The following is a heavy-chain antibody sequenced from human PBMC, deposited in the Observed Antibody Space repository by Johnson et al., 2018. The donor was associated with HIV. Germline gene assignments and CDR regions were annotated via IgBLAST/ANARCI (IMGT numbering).Heavy chain of an antibody. D-gene: IGHD3-10*01. Sequence: VQLVESGGGLVQSGGSLRLSCAASGFTVSSNYMSWVRQAPGKGLEWVSVIYGGGSDGSTYSADSVKDRFTISRDNSKNTVYLQMNSLRAEDTAVYYCAKGGLWFGESIDAFDIWGQGTMVTVSS. J-gene: IGHJ3*02. CDR3: AKGGLWFGESIDAFDI. CDR2: IYGGGSDGST. CDR1: GFTVSSNY. V-gene: IGHV3-66*02.